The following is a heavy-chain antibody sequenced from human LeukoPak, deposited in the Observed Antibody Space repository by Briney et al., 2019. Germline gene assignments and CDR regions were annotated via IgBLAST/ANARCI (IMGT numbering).Heavy chain of an antibody. J-gene: IGHJ4*02. D-gene: IGHD2-2*01. CDR3: ARHEVGYQLLPYYFDY. CDR1: GGSISSSSYY. V-gene: IGHV4-39*01. CDR2: IYYSGST. Sequence: SETLSLTCTLPGGSISSSSYYWGWIRQPPGKGLEWIGSIYYSGSTYYNPSLKSRVTISVDTSKNQFSLKLSSVTAADTAVYYCARHEVGYQLLPYYFDYWGQGTLVTVSS.